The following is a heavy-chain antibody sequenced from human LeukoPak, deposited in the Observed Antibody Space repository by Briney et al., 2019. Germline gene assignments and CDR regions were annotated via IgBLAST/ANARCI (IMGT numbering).Heavy chain of an antibody. V-gene: IGHV3-30*04. CDR1: GFTFSSYA. D-gene: IGHD5-12*01. CDR2: ISYDGSNK. J-gene: IGHJ4*02. CDR3: ARAYSGYELYFDY. Sequence: PGGSLRLSRAASGFTFSSYAMHGVRQAPGKGLEWVAVISYDGSNKYYADSVKGRFTISRDNSKNTLYLQMNSLRAEDTAVYYCARAYSGYELYFDYWGQGTLVTVSS.